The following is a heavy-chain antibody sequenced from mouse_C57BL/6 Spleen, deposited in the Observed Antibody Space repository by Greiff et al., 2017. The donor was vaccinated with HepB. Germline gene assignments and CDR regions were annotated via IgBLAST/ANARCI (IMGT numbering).Heavy chain of an antibody. Sequence: QVQLKESGPGLVAPSQSLSITCTVSGFSLTSYAISWVRQPPGKGLEWLGVIWTGGGTNYNSALKSRLSISKDNSKSQVFLKMNSLQTDETARYYCARIYGSRKGYAMDYWGQGTSVTVSS. D-gene: IGHD1-1*01. V-gene: IGHV2-9-1*01. CDR1: GFSLTSYA. CDR2: IWTGGGT. CDR3: ARIYGSRKGYAMDY. J-gene: IGHJ4*01.